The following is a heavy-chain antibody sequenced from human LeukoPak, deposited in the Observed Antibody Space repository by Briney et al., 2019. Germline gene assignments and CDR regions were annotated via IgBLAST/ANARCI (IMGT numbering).Heavy chain of an antibody. Sequence: GSLRLSCAVSGLSFSSYSMSWVRQAPGKGLEWVSSISGSGGTIDYADSVKGRFTSSRDNSKNTLYLQMNSLRAEDTAVYYCAVSMIAFDFWGQGTLVTVSS. CDR2: ISGSGGTI. D-gene: IGHD3-22*01. CDR1: GLSFSSYS. J-gene: IGHJ4*02. V-gene: IGHV3-23*01. CDR3: AVSMIAFDF.